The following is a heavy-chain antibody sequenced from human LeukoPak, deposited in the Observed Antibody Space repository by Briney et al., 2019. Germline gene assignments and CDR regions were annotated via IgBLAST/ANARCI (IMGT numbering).Heavy chain of an antibody. D-gene: IGHD4-17*01. CDR2: INPNSGGT. CDR1: GYTFTSYG. CDR3: ARDRGTTVTTGNYYYGMDV. Sequence: ASVKVSCKASGYTFTSYGISWVRQAPGQGLEWMGWINPNSGGTNYAQKFQGRVTMTRDTSISTAYMELSRLRSDDTAVYYCARDRGTTVTTGNYYYGMDVWGQGTTVTVSS. V-gene: IGHV1-2*02. J-gene: IGHJ6*02.